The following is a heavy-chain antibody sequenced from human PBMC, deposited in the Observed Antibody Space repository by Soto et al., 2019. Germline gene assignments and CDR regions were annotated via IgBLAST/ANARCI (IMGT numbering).Heavy chain of an antibody. CDR3: ARDSTLRTLGMDV. CDR1: GGSISGGDYY. J-gene: IGHJ6*02. V-gene: IGHV4-30-4*01. CDR2: IYYSGTT. D-gene: IGHD4-17*01. Sequence: PSXTLYLTCNVSGGSISGGDYYWSLIRQPPGKGLEWIGYIYYSGTTYHNPSLKSRLTISIDTSKNQFSLKLSSVTAADTAVYYCARDSTLRTLGMDVWGQGTTVTVSS.